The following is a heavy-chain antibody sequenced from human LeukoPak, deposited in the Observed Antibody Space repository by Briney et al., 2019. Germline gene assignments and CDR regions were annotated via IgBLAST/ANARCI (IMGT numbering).Heavy chain of an antibody. CDR2: ISGSRDYI. J-gene: IGHJ6*02. CDR1: GFTFSSYS. D-gene: IGHD3-10*01. Sequence: GGSLRLSCAASGFTFSSYSMSWVRQAPGKGLEWVSSISGSRDYIYYAESVKGRFTISRDNAKSSLYLQMNSLRVEDTAVYYCAKTYGSLYYYGMDVWGQGTTVTVSS. CDR3: AKTYGSLYYYGMDV. V-gene: IGHV3-21*01.